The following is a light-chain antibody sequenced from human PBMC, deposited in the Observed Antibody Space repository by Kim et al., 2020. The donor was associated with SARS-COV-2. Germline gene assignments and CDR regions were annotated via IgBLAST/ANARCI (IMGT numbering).Light chain of an antibody. CDR1: SRDVGAHDY. Sequence: QSALTQPGSVSGSPGQSITISCTGTSRDVGAHDYVAWYQQHPNKAPQLMIYDVTKRPSGVSTRFSGSKSGNTASLTISGLQAEDEADYYCCSYTTSTTWVFGGGTQLTVL. J-gene: IGLJ3*02. CDR2: DVT. CDR3: CSYTTSTTWV. V-gene: IGLV2-14*03.